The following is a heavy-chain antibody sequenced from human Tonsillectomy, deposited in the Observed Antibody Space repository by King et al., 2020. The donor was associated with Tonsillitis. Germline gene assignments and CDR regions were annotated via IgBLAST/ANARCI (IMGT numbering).Heavy chain of an antibody. CDR3: ARAPASLHAFDI. Sequence: MQLQESGPGLVTPSQTLSLTCTVSGGSISSGDYYWSWIRQPPGKGLEWIGYIYFTGNTNDNPSLKSRITISVDTSKNQFSLKLSSVTAADTAVYSCARAPASLHAFDIWGQGTMVTVSS. J-gene: IGHJ3*02. CDR2: IYFTGNT. V-gene: IGHV4-30-4*01. CDR1: GGSISSGDYY. D-gene: IGHD2-2*01.